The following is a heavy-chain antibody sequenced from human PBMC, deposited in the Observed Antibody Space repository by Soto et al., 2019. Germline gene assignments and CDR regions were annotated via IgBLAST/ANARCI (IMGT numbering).Heavy chain of an antibody. J-gene: IGHJ4*02. CDR2: ISSSSSTI. D-gene: IGHD3-9*01. Sequence: GGSLRLSFAASGFTFSSYSMNWVGQAPGKGLEWVSYISSSSSTIYYADSVKGRFTISRDNAQNSLFLLMNSLTAEDTAVYYCARDKDWAFDYWGQGTLVTVSS. CDR3: ARDKDWAFDY. CDR1: GFTFSSYS. V-gene: IGHV3-48*01.